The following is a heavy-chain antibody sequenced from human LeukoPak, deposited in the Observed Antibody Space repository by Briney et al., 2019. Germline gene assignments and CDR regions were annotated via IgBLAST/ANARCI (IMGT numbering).Heavy chain of an antibody. D-gene: IGHD2-15*01. CDR1: GFTFSSYA. V-gene: IGHV3-23*01. CDR2: ISGSGGST. Sequence: GGSLRLSCAASGFTFSSYAMIWVRQAPGKGLEWVSAISGSGGSTYYADSVKGRFTISRDNSKNTLYLQMNSLRAEDTAVYYCAKEGYCSGGSCYSWSLDYWGQGTLVTVSS. CDR3: AKEGYCSGGSCYSWSLDY. J-gene: IGHJ4*02.